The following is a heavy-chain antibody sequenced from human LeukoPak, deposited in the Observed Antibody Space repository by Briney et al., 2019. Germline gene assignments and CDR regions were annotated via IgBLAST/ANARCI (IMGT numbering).Heavy chain of an antibody. Sequence: PGGSLRLSCAASGFTVSSNYMSWVRQAPGKGLEWVSVIYSGGSTYYADSVKGRFTISRDNSKNTLYLQMNSLRAEDTAVYYCAKDRYYGSGSYYSDYWGQGTLVTVSS. J-gene: IGHJ4*02. CDR2: IYSGGST. V-gene: IGHV3-53*05. CDR1: GFTVSSNY. D-gene: IGHD3-10*01. CDR3: AKDRYYGSGSYYSDY.